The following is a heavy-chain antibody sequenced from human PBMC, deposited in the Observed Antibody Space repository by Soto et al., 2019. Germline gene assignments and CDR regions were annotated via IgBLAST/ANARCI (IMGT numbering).Heavy chain of an antibody. V-gene: IGHV4-30-2*01. J-gene: IGHJ5*02. CDR2: IYHSGST. CDR1: GGSISSVDYY. CDR3: ARVPDR. D-gene: IGHD2-2*01. Sequence: SETLSLTCTVSGGSISSVDYYWSWIRQPPGKGLEWIGYIYHSGSTYYNPSLKRRVTISVDRSKNQFSLKLSSVTAADTAVYYCARVPDRWGQGTLVTVSS.